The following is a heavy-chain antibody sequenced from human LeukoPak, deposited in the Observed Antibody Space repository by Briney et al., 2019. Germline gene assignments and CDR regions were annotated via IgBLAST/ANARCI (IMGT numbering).Heavy chain of an antibody. CDR2: IRGSGGDI. CDR1: GFTFSDYY. J-gene: IGHJ4*02. V-gene: IGHV3-11*04. D-gene: IGHD6-13*01. CDR3: ARDIVAAGLFFDY. Sequence: GGSLRLSCAASGFTFSDYYMGWIRQAPRKGLEWVSYIRGSGGDIHYADSVKGRFTISRDNAKSSLYLQMNSLRAEDTAVYYCARDIVAAGLFFDYWDQGTLVTVSS.